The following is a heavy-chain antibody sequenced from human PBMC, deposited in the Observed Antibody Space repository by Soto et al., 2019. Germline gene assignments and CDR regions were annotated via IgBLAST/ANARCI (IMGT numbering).Heavy chain of an antibody. D-gene: IGHD3-9*01. J-gene: IGHJ6*02. CDR3: ARGLVIRPYYYHGMDV. Sequence: QVQLQESGPGLVKPSQTLSLTCTVSGGSISSGDYFWSWIRQSPGKGLEWIGYMSSIGSTYYNPSLKSRVSVSRDPSKTQSSLKLSSVTTTDTGVYYCARGLVIRPYYYHGMDVWGQGITVTVSS. CDR2: MSSIGST. V-gene: IGHV4-30-4*01. CDR1: GGSISSGDYF.